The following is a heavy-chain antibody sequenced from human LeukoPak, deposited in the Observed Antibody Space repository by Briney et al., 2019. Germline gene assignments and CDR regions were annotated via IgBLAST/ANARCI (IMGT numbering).Heavy chain of an antibody. CDR3: AKGMIVVVPAAPFDY. J-gene: IGHJ4*02. Sequence: GGSLRLSCAASGFTFDDYAMRWVRQAPGKGLEWVSGISWNSGSIGYADSVKGRFTISRDNAKNSLYLQMNSLRAEDMALYYCAKGMIVVVPAAPFDYWGQGTLVTVSS. V-gene: IGHV3-9*03. D-gene: IGHD2-2*01. CDR1: GFTFDDYA. CDR2: ISWNSGSI.